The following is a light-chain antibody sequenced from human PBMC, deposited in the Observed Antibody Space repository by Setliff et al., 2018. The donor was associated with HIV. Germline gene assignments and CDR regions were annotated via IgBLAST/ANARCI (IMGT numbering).Light chain of an antibody. V-gene: IGLV2-23*01. CDR1: SSDVGKYDP. J-gene: IGLJ1*01. CDR2: GDS. CDR3: CSYTRGGTYV. Sequence: QSALAQPASVSGSPGQSITISCIGSSSDVGKYDPVSWYQQYPGKAPRLIIYGDSERPSGVSNRFSGSKSGNTASLTISGLQADDEADYYCCSYTRGGTYVFGTGTKVTVL.